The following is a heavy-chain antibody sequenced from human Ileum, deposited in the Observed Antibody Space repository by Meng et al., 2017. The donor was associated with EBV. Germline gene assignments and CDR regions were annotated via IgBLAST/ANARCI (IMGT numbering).Heavy chain of an antibody. CDR2: ITYRWTT. D-gene: IGHD1-1*01. Sequence: HLKWPEPGPGLPKPSTTPSLTCTVSAGSSTEVGYAWDWIRQPPGEGREWIATITYRWTTSYNPARKSRLTISVDSSKNQISLRLTSVIAADTAVYYCARRKTENEFLDYWGQGTLVTVSS. V-gene: IGHV4-39*01. CDR3: ARRKTENEFLDY. CDR1: AGSSTEVGYA. J-gene: IGHJ4*02.